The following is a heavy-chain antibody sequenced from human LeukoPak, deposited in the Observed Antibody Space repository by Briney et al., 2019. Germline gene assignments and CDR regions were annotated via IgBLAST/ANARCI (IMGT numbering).Heavy chain of an antibody. V-gene: IGHV3-53*01. CDR2: IYSGGST. J-gene: IGHJ3*02. CDR3: ASRVYASGWWGAFDI. D-gene: IGHD6-19*01. Sequence: PGGSLRLSCAASGFTASSNYMSWVRQAPGKGLGWGSVIYSGGSTYYADSVKGGFSISRDNSENTVYMQMNTLRAEDTAVYYCASRVYASGWWGAFDIWGPGTMVTVSS. CDR1: GFTASSNY.